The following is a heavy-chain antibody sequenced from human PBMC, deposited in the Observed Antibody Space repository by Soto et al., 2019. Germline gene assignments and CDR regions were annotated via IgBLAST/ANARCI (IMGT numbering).Heavy chain of an antibody. CDR2: ISHDGINK. D-gene: IGHD6-19*01. CDR3: ARDMYSSDYFVKWFEP. V-gene: IGHV3-30-3*01. Sequence: QVRLVECGGGVVQPGRSLRLSCTASGFSFSSYAMYWFRQPPGKGLEWVAVISHDGINKHYADSVKGRVTVSRDNSNPSLDLQLNSLRGEDTAMYYCARDMYSSDYFVKWFEPWGQGTLVTVSS. CDR1: GFSFSSYA. J-gene: IGHJ5*02.